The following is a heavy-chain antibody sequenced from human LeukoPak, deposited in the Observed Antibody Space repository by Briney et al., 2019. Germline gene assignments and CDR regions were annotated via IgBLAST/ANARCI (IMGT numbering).Heavy chain of an antibody. CDR3: ARSGYCSGGSCYAGSYYYGMDV. CDR2: IKQDGSEK. CDR1: GFTFSSYW. Sequence: GGSLRLSCAASGFTFSSYWMSWVRQAPGKGLEGVAHIKQDGSEKYYVDSVKGRFTMSRDNAKNSLYLQMNSLRAEDTAVYYCARSGYCSGGSCYAGSYYYGMDVWGQGTTVTVSS. J-gene: IGHJ6*02. V-gene: IGHV3-7*01. D-gene: IGHD2-15*01.